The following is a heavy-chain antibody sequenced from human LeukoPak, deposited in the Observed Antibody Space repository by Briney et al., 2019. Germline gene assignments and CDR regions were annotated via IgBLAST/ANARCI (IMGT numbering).Heavy chain of an antibody. CDR3: ARGRADYYFDY. J-gene: IGHJ4*02. CDR1: GFTFSGYS. CDR2: ISSGSSTI. Sequence: GGSLRLSCAASGFTFSGYSMNWVRQAPGKGLERVSYISSGSSTIYYADSVRGRFTISRDNAKSSLYLQMNSLRAEDTAVYYCARGRADYYFDYWSQGTLVTVSS. D-gene: IGHD2-21*02. V-gene: IGHV3-48*01.